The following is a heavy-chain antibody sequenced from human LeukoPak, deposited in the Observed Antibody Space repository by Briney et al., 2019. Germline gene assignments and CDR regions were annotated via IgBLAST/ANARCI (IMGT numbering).Heavy chain of an antibody. CDR1: GFTIGTSA. J-gene: IGHJ6*02. CDR2: IKAAGSGT. D-gene: IGHD2/OR15-2a*01. CDR3: ATWAFYHNLDV. V-gene: IGHV3-43*02. Sequence: GGALRLSCEASGFTIGTSATYWVRLGPGGGLESDAVIKAAGSGTFYADSVRGRFTTSRDNSKNSLYLQMNSLTSEDTALYYCATWAFYHNLDVWGHGTTVIVSS.